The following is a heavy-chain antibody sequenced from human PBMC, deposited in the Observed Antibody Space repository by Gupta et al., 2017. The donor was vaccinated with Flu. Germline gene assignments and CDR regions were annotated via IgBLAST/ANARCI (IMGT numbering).Heavy chain of an antibody. CDR2: MRRSGVP. J-gene: IGHJ4*02. Sequence: EVQLVESGGGLVQPGGSLRLSCAASGVTFSDYDVSWVRQAPGKALEWISFMRRSGVPYYTDSVKGRFTISRDNAKTKVFLPXDXLKAEDXVVYYCGKGHWDSWGQGTLGTVSS. V-gene: IGHV3-48*03. CDR3: GKGHWDS. CDR1: GVTFSDYD.